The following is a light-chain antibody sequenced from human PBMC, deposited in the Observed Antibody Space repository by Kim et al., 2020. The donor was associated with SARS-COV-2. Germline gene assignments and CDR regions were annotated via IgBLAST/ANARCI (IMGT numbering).Light chain of an antibody. V-gene: IGKV1-6*02. CDR2: AAS. CDR3: LQDFTYPRT. J-gene: IGKJ1*01. Sequence: AIQMTQSPSSLSASVGDRVTITCRASQYIRKDLGWYQQQPGRAPKVLIYAASNLHSGVPSRFSASGSGTDFTLTISSLQPEDSATYYCLQDFTYPRTFGHGTKVDIK. CDR1: QYIRKD.